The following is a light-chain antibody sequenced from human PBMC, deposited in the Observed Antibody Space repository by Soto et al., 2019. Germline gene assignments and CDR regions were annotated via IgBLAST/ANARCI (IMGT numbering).Light chain of an antibody. Sequence: DILMIETPRTMSAYGKNTDTRACRASQSVDNYLKWYQQKPGKAPGLLIYAASTLQSGVPSRFSCSGSGTDYALAISCLHPEDIATYYCEQHLRPPRRFGPGTKVDIK. CDR2: AAS. J-gene: IGKJ3*01. CDR3: EQHLRPPRR. V-gene: IGKV1-39*01. CDR1: QSVDNY.